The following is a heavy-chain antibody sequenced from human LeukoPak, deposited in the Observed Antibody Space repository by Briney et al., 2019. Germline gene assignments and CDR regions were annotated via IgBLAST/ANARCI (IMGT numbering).Heavy chain of an antibody. CDR3: AKDPAMANEYYFDY. CDR2: ISGSGGST. CDR1: GFTFNSYA. D-gene: IGHD5-18*01. V-gene: IGHV3-23*01. J-gene: IGHJ4*02. Sequence: GGSLRLSCAASGFTFNSYAMSWVRQAPGKGLEWVSAISGSGGSTYYADSVKGRFTISRDNSKNMLYLQMNSLRAEDTAVYYCAKDPAMANEYYFDYWGQGTLVTVSS.